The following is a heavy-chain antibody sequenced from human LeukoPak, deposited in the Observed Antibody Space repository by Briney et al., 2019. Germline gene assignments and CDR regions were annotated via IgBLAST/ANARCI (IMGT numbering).Heavy chain of an antibody. CDR1: GGTYISYA. J-gene: IGHJ4*02. D-gene: IGHD1-26*01. V-gene: IGHV1-69*01. CDR3: ARAELLRYRFDY. Sequence: SVKVSCKASGGTYISYAISWVRQAPGQGLEWMGGIIPIFGTANYAQKFQGRVTITADESTSTAYMELSSLRSEDTAVYYCARAELLRYRFDYWGQGTLVTVSS. CDR2: IIPIFGTA.